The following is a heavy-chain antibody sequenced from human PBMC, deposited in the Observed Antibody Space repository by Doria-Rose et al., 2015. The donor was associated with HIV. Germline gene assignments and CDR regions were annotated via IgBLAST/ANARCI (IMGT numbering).Heavy chain of an antibody. V-gene: IGHV1-46*01. CDR3: ARGGVLRSYFDY. D-gene: IGHD4-17*01. CDR2: IYPGSGST. Sequence: QVHVKQSGAELVKPGASVKMSCKASGYTFTSYWITWVKQRPGQGLEWIGDIYPGSGSTNYNEKFKSKATLTVDTSSSTAYMQLSSLTSEDSAVYYCARGGVLRSYFDYWGQGTTLTVSS. J-gene: IGHJ4*01. CDR1: GYTFTSYW.